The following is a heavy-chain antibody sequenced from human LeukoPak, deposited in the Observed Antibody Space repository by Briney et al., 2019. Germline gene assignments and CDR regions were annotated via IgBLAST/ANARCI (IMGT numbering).Heavy chain of an antibody. CDR3: ARRYRGTYHFDH. CDR2: IYTSGST. V-gene: IGHV4-4*07. Sequence: PSETLSLTCTVSGGSISSYYWSWIRQPAGKGLEWIGRIYTSGSTDYSPSFKSRVTMSADTSNNQFSLRLSSVTAADTAVYHCARRYRGTYHFDHWGQGTLVIVSS. D-gene: IGHD1-26*01. CDR1: GGSISSYY. J-gene: IGHJ4*02.